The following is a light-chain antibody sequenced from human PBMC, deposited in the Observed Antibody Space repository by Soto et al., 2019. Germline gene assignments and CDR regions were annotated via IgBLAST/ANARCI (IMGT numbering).Light chain of an antibody. Sequence: EIVMTQSPATLSVSPGERATVSCRASQSVSSKLAWYQQKPGQAPRLLIYGASSRATGIPDRFSGSGSGTDFTLTISRLEPEDFAVYYCQQYGSSPLTFGGGTKVDNK. V-gene: IGKV3-20*01. J-gene: IGKJ4*01. CDR2: GAS. CDR1: QSVSSK. CDR3: QQYGSSPLT.